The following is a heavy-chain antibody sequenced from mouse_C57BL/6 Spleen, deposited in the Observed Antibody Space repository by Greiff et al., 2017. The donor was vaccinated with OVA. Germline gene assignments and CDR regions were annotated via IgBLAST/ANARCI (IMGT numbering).Heavy chain of an antibody. D-gene: IGHD1-1*01. CDR2: IRNKANGYTT. Sequence: DVHLVESGGGLVQPGGSLSLSCAASGFTFTDYYMSWVRQPPGKALEWLGFIRNKANGYTTEYSASVKGRFTISRDNSQSILYLQMNALRAEDSATYYCARSFYYGSLFDYWGQGTTLTVSS. CDR1: GFTFTDYY. CDR3: ARSFYYGSLFDY. V-gene: IGHV7-3*01. J-gene: IGHJ2*01.